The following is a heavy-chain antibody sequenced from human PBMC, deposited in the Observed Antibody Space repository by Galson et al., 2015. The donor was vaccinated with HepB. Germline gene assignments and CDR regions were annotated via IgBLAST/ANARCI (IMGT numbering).Heavy chain of an antibody. CDR2: INAGNGNT. V-gene: IGHV1-3*01. Sequence: SVKVSCKASGYTFTSYAMHWVRQAPGQRLEWMGWINAGNGNTKYSQKFQGRVTITRDTSASTAYMELSSLRSEDTAVYYCARDQFGYTYCGGDCYGPFDYWGQGTLVTVSS. CDR1: GYTFTSYA. CDR3: ARDQFGYTYCGGDCYGPFDY. D-gene: IGHD2-21*02. J-gene: IGHJ4*02.